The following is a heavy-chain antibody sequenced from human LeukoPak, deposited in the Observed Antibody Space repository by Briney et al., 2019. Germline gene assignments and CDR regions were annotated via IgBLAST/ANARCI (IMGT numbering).Heavy chain of an antibody. CDR1: GGTFSSYA. D-gene: IGHD6-13*01. V-gene: IGHV1-69*04. CDR3: ARGGVGQQLVLDY. Sequence: SVKVSCKASGGTFSSYAISWVRQAPGQGLEWMGRIIPIFGIANYAQKFQGRVTITADKSTSTAYMELSSLRSEDTAVYCCARGGVGQQLVLDYWGQGTLVTVSS. CDR2: IIPIFGIA. J-gene: IGHJ4*02.